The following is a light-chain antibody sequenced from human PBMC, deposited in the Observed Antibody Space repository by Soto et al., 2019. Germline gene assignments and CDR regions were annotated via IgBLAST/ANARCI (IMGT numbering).Light chain of an antibody. CDR3: QQYGSSPRT. CDR1: QSVSSSY. Sequence: EILLTQYTDTLSLSPGERATLSCRASQSVSSSYLAWYQQKPGQAPRLLIYGASSRATGIPDRFSGSGSGTDFTLTISRLEPEDFAVYYCQQYGSSPRTFCHGTKVDNK. CDR2: GAS. J-gene: IGKJ1*01. V-gene: IGKV3-20*01.